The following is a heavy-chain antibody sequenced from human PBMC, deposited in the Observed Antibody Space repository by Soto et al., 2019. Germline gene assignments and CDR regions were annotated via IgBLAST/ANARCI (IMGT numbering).Heavy chain of an antibody. J-gene: IGHJ5*02. CDR3: ARVLRGYRNAIALNWFDP. V-gene: IGHV4-31*03. D-gene: IGHD5-18*01. CDR1: GGSISSGGYY. Sequence: QVQLQESGPGLVKPSQTLSLTCTVSGGSISSGGYYWSWIRQHPGKGLEWIGYIYYSGSTYYNPSLKSRFTISVDTSKNQFSLKLSSVTAADTAVYYCARVLRGYRNAIALNWFDPWGQGTLVTVSS. CDR2: IYYSGST.